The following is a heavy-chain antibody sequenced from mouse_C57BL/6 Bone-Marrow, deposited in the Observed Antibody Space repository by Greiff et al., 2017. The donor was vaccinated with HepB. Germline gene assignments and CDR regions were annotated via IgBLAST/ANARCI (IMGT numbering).Heavy chain of an antibody. V-gene: IGHV1-52*01. J-gene: IGHJ1*03. CDR1: GYTFTSYW. Sequence: VKLQQPGAELVRPGSSVKLSCKASGYTFTSYWMHWVKQRPIQGLEWIGNIDPSDSETHYNQKFKDKATLTVDKSSSTAYMQLSSLTSEDSAVYYCAVYYYGSSWNWYFDVWGTGTTVTVSS. CDR2: IDPSDSET. CDR3: AVYYYGSSWNWYFDV. D-gene: IGHD1-1*01.